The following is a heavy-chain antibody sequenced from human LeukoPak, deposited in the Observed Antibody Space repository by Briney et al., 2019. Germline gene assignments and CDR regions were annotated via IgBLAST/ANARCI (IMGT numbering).Heavy chain of an antibody. V-gene: IGHV3-23*01. CDR2: ISGSGGST. D-gene: IGHD3-16*01. Sequence: PGGSLRLSCAASGFTFSSYAMSWVRQAPGKGLEWVSAISGSGGSTYYADSVKGRFTISRDNSRDTRYLQMNSLRAEDTAVYYCAKGYYDYVWGSYYFDYWGQGTLVTVSS. CDR1: GFTFSSYA. CDR3: AKGYYDYVWGSYYFDY. J-gene: IGHJ4*02.